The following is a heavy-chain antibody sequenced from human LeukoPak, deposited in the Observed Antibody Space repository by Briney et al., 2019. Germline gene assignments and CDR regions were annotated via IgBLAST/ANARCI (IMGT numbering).Heavy chain of an antibody. Sequence: SETLSLTCSVSGGSISSYYWSWIRQPPGKGLEWIGYIYYSGSTNYNPSLKSRVTISVDTSKNQFSLKLSSVTAADTAVYYCARGIAAHFYGMDVWGQGTTVTVSS. J-gene: IGHJ6*02. CDR2: IYYSGST. CDR1: GGSISSYY. CDR3: ARGIAAHFYGMDV. D-gene: IGHD6-13*01. V-gene: IGHV4-59*08.